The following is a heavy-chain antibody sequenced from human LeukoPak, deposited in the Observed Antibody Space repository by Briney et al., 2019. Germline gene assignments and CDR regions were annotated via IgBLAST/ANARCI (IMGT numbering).Heavy chain of an antibody. J-gene: IGHJ6*02. V-gene: IGHV3-30-3*01. CDR2: ISYDGSNK. CDR1: GFTFSSYA. D-gene: IGHD5-18*01. CDR3: ASSDTAMVMWRPEGYYGMDV. Sequence: PGGSLRLSCAASGFTFSSYAMHWVRQAPGKGLEWVAVISYDGSNKYYADSVKGRFTISRDNSKNTLYLQMNSLRAEDTAVYYCASSDTAMVMWRPEGYYGMDVWGQGTTVTVSS.